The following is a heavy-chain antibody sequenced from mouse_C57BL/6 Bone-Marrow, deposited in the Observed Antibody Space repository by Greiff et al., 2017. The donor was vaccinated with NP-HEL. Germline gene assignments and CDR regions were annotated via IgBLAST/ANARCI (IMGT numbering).Heavy chain of an antibody. V-gene: IGHV1-7*01. CDR2: INPSSGYT. Sequence: VHLVESGAELAKPGASVKLSCKASGYTFTSYWMHWVKQRPGQGLEWIGYINPSSGYTKYNQKFKDKATLTADKSSSTAYMQLSSLTYEDSAVYYCARRGTTVVATPYYFDYWGQGTTLTVSS. CDR1: GYTFTSYW. J-gene: IGHJ2*01. D-gene: IGHD1-1*01. CDR3: ARRGTTVVATPYYFDY.